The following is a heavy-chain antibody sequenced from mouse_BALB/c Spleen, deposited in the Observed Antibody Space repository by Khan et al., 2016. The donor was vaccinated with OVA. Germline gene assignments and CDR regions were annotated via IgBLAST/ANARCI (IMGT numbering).Heavy chain of an antibody. D-gene: IGHD2-10*02. J-gene: IGHJ2*01. Sequence: VQLKESGPELEKPGASVKISCKASGYSFTGYNMNWVKQSNGKSLEWLGNIDPYYGGATYNQKFKGKATLTVDKSTSTAYMQLKSLTSEDSAGYYFARGYGNYVMYYFDYWGQGTTLTVSS. CDR2: IDPYYGGA. V-gene: IGHV1-39*01. CDR3: ARGYGNYVMYYFDY. CDR1: GYSFTGYN.